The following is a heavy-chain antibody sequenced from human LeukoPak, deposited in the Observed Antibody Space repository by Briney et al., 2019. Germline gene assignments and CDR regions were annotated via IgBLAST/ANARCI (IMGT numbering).Heavy chain of an antibody. CDR1: GGSISSSSYY. Sequence: SETLSLTCTVSGGSISSSSYYWGWIRQPPGKGLEWIGCIYYTGSTYYNPSLKSRVTISVDTSKNQFSLKLSSVTAADTAVYYCARHFPSPYYYDSSGYYYVDAFDIWGQGTMVTVSS. CDR3: ARHFPSPYYYDSSGYYYVDAFDI. J-gene: IGHJ3*02. D-gene: IGHD3-22*01. V-gene: IGHV4-39*01. CDR2: IYYTGST.